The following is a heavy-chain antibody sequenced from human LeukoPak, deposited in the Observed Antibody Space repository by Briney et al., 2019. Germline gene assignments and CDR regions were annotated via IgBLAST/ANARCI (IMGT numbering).Heavy chain of an antibody. D-gene: IGHD5-12*01. J-gene: IGHJ4*02. CDR3: ARMGGYGRWLRPGAVGY. CDR2: INHSGST. Sequence: KPSETLSLTCAVYGGSFSGYYWSWIRQPPGKGLEWIGEINHSGSTNYNPSLKGRVTISVDTSKNQFSLKLSSVTAADTAVYYCARMGGYGRWLRPGAVGYWGQGTLVTVSS. CDR1: GGSFSGYY. V-gene: IGHV4-34*01.